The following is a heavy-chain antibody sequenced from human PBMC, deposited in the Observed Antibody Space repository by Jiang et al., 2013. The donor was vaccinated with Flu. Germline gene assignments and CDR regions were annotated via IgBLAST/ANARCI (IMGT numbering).Heavy chain of an antibody. J-gene: IGHJ6*02. V-gene: IGHV1-3*01. CDR3: ARGYCAANSCFHGMDV. D-gene: IGHD2-8*02. Sequence: GAEVKKPGASVKVSCRGSGYPFNNYIMYWVRQAPGQSLEWMGWISASSGNIKYSENFQGRVTFTVDTSASTTYMELTGLRSEDTALYYCARGYCAANSCFHGMDVWGQGTTVIVSS. CDR2: ISASSGNI. CDR1: GYPFNNYI.